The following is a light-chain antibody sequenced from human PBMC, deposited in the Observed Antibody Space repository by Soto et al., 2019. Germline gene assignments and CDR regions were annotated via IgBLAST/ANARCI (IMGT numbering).Light chain of an antibody. CDR3: SSYTTSSTL. V-gene: IGLV2-14*01. J-gene: IGLJ1*01. CDR1: SSDVGGYNY. CDR2: AVT. Sequence: QSVLTQPASVSGSPRQSITISCPGTSSDVGGYNYVSWYQQHPGKAPKLMIYAVTDRPSGVSSRFSGSKSGNTASLTISGLQAEDEADYYCSSYTTSSTLFRPGTQVTV.